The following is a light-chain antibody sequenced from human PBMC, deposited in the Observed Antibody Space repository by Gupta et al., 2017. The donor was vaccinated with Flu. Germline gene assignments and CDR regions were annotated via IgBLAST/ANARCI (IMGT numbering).Light chain of an antibody. V-gene: IGLV3-9*01. Sequence: SYELTQPLSVSVALGQTARITCGGNNIGSKDVHWYQQKPGQAPVLVIYRNTNRPAGIPERFSGSNSGNTATLTISEAQAGEEAEYHCHVWDSSTAGVFGGGTKLTVL. CDR2: RNT. J-gene: IGLJ3*02. CDR1: NIGSKD. CDR3: HVWDSSTAGV.